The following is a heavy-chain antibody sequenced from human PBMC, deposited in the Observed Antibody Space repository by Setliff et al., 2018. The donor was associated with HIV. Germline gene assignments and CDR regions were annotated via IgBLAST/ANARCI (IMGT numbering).Heavy chain of an antibody. Sequence: SETLSLTCAVYGGSFRGYYWSWIRQPPGKGLEWIGEINHSGSTNYNPSLKSRVTISVDTSKNQFSLKLSSVTAADTAVYYCARNYYYQDWGQGTLVTVSS. CDR1: GGSFRGYY. J-gene: IGHJ4*02. CDR2: INHSGST. V-gene: IGHV4-34*01. CDR3: ARNYYYQD. D-gene: IGHD3-22*01.